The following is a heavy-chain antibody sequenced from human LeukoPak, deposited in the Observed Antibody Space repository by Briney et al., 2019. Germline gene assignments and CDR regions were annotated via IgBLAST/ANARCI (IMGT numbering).Heavy chain of an antibody. CDR2: VNPNGGGT. J-gene: IGHJ6*02. V-gene: IGHV1-2*02. CDR1: GYTFTGYY. CDR3: ARPDSSGSYSHYYYYYGMDV. Sequence: ASVKVSCKASGYTFTGYYMHWVRQAPGQGLEWMGWVNPNGGGTNYAQKFQGRVTMTRDTSISTAYMELSRLRSDDTAVYYCARPDSSGSYSHYYYYYGMDVWGQGTTVTVSS. D-gene: IGHD1-26*01.